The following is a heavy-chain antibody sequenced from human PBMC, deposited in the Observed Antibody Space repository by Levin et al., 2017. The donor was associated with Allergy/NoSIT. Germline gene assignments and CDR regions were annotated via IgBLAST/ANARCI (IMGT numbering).Heavy chain of an antibody. Sequence: GESLKISCAASGFTFDRYTMHWIHEAPGKGLEWVSLVFGGGTRTYYADSVKGRFTISRDNSKNSLYLQMNSLRTEDTALYYCAKDKGGYAGFDYWGQGTLVTVSS. CDR3: AKDKGGYAGFDY. V-gene: IGHV3-43*01. CDR2: VFGGGTRT. J-gene: IGHJ4*02. D-gene: IGHD6-25*01. CDR1: GFTFDRYT.